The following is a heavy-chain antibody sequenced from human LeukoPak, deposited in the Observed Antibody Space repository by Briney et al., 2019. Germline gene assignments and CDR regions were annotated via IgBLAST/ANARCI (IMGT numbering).Heavy chain of an antibody. CDR1: GFTFSSYA. V-gene: IGHV3-23*01. Sequence: GGSLRLSCAASGFTFSSYAMSWVRQAPGKGLDWVSAVSGSGGSTYYADSVKGRFTISRDNYKNTLYLQMNSLRAEDTAVYYCAKSPSGYMVRGVHVDYWGQGTLVTVSS. CDR3: AKSPSGYMVRGVHVDY. D-gene: IGHD3-10*01. J-gene: IGHJ4*02. CDR2: VSGSGGST.